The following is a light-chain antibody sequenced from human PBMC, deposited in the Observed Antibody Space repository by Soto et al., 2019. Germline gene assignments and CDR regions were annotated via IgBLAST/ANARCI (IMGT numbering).Light chain of an antibody. J-gene: IGLJ1*01. CDR1: SSDVGGYNY. CDR2: EVS. Sequence: QSALTQPASVSGSPGQSITISCTGTSSDVGGYNYVSWYQQHPGKAPQLMIYEVSNRPSGVSNRFSGSKSVNTSSLTIYGLQAEDDADYYCSSYTSSSIDYVFGTGTQLTVL. V-gene: IGLV2-14*01. CDR3: SSYTSSSIDYV.